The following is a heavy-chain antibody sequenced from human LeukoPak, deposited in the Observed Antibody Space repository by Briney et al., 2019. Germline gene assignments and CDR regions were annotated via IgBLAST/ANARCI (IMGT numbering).Heavy chain of an antibody. CDR2: IHSSGAT. J-gene: IGHJ3*02. CDR3: AKDYVGQVPDAFDI. D-gene: IGHD1-26*01. V-gene: IGHV3-53*01. Sequence: PGGSLRLSCAASGFTGSNNYVSWVRQAPGMGLEWVSAIHSSGATCYADSVKGRFTISRDNSKNTLYVHMNSLRAEDTAIYYCAKDYVGQVPDAFDIWGQGTMVTVSS. CDR1: GFTGSNNY.